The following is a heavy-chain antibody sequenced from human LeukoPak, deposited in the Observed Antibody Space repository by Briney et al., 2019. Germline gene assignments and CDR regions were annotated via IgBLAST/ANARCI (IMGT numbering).Heavy chain of an antibody. V-gene: IGHV3-23*01. Sequence: GGSLRLSCAASGFTFYNFAMSWVRQAPGKGLEWVSGISGSGGTTYYTDSVKGRVTISRDTSKNTLYLQMNSLRAEDTAVYYCARAMMVVTNLWGVFDYWGQGNLVTVSS. D-gene: IGHD3-22*01. J-gene: IGHJ4*02. CDR2: ISGSGGTT. CDR1: GFTFYNFA. CDR3: ARAMMVVTNLWGVFDY.